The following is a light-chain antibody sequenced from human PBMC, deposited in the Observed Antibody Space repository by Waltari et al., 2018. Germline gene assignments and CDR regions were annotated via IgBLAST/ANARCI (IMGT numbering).Light chain of an antibody. V-gene: IGKV2-30*01. CDR1: QSLVYGDGNTY. CDR3: MQGAHWPTT. Sequence: DVVMTQSPLSLPVTLGQPASISCRSRQSLVYGDGNTYLNWFQQRPGKSPRRLMYKVSNRDSGVPDRCSGSGSGTDFTLKISRVEAEDVGVYYCMQGAHWPTTFGQGTKLEIK. J-gene: IGKJ2*01. CDR2: KVS.